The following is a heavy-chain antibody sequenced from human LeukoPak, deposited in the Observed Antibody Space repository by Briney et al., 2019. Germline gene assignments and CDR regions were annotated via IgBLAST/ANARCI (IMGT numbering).Heavy chain of an antibody. V-gene: IGHV3-33*01. J-gene: IGHJ5*02. CDR2: IWYDVSIK. CDR3: ARTKDYNWFDP. Sequence: PGGALRLSCAASGVTFSSYGMHWGRQGPGKGVGWGAVIWYDVSIKYYADSVKGRFTISRDNYKNTLYLQMNSLRAADTAVYYCARTKDYNWFDPWGQGTLVTVSS. CDR1: GVTFSSYG.